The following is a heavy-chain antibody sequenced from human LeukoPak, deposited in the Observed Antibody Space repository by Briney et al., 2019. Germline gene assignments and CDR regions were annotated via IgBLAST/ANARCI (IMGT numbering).Heavy chain of an antibody. Sequence: PGESLRLSFSTPRLTFSSHSMTSVRQAQGGVLERVPNIKQDGSEKYYVDSVKGRFTVSRDNAKNQLYLQRNSRGAEDAAVYYCARGRGRMDYYYMHVWGKGTTVTVSS. D-gene: IGHD3-10*01. V-gene: IGHV3-7*02. J-gene: IGHJ6*03. CDR2: IKQDGSEK. CDR3: ARGRGRMDYYYMHV. CDR1: RLTFSSHS.